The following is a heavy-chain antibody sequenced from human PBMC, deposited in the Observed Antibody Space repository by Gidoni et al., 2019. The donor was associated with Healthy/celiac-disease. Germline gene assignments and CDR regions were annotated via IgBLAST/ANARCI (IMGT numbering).Heavy chain of an antibody. CDR2: IRSKAYGGTT. CDR3: TRGGVRYSGYDVFDY. Sequence: EVQLVESGGGLVQPGRSLRLSCTASGFTFGDYAMSWVRQAPGKGLEWVGFIRSKAYGGTTEYAASVKGRFTISRDDSKSIAYLQMNSLKTEDTAVYYRTRGGVRYSGYDVFDYWGQGTLVTVSS. D-gene: IGHD5-12*01. V-gene: IGHV3-49*04. J-gene: IGHJ4*02. CDR1: GFTFGDYA.